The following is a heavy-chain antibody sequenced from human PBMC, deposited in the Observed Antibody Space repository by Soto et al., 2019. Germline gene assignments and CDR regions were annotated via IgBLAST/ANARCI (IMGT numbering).Heavy chain of an antibody. D-gene: IGHD2-15*01. CDR1: GGTFSSYA. Sequence: SVKVSCKASGGTFSSYAISWVRQAPGQGLEWMGGIIPIFGTANYAQKFQGRVTITADKSTSTAYMELSSLRSEDTAVYYCARDCSGGSCYWRDYYYGMDAWGQGTTVTVSS. CDR3: ARDCSGGSCYWRDYYYGMDA. CDR2: IIPIFGTA. V-gene: IGHV1-69*06. J-gene: IGHJ6*02.